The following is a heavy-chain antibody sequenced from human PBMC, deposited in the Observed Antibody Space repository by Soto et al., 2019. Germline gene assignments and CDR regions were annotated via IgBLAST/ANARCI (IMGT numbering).Heavy chain of an antibody. CDR1: GYSISSGHF. Sequence: SETLSLTCAVSGYSISSGHFWGWIRQPPGKGLEWIGSIYHSGSTYFNPSLKSRVTISVDTSKNQFSLKLSSVTAADTAVYYCARVSYFDSSGYYYYFDYWGQGTLVTVSS. J-gene: IGHJ4*02. D-gene: IGHD3-22*01. V-gene: IGHV4-38-2*01. CDR3: ARVSYFDSSGYYYYFDY. CDR2: IYHSGST.